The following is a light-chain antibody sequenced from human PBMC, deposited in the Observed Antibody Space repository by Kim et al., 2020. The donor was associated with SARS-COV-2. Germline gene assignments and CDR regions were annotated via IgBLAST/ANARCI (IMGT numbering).Light chain of an antibody. CDR3: QQNYNSPIA. V-gene: IGKV1-39*01. Sequence: SASVGHRLTISCRASQRISNYVTWSQQKPWQPPILLIYAASALQIGVPSSFSGSRSGTDFTLTISSLQPEDFATYYCQQNYNSPIAFGQGTRLEIK. J-gene: IGKJ5*01. CDR1: QRISNY. CDR2: AAS.